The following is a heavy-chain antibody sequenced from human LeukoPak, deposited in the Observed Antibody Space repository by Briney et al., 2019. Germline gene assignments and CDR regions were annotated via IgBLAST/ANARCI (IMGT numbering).Heavy chain of an antibody. CDR2: INPKSGGT. V-gene: IGHV1-2*02. CDR1: GYTFTGYF. Sequence: ASVKVSCKASGYTFTGYFMHWVRQAPGQGLEWMGWINPKSGGTNYAQKFQGRVTMTRDTSISTAHMELSGLRSDDTAVYYCARDPATGKNYYDSSGYLDYWGQGTLVTASS. J-gene: IGHJ4*02. CDR3: ARDPATGKNYYDSSGYLDY. D-gene: IGHD3-22*01.